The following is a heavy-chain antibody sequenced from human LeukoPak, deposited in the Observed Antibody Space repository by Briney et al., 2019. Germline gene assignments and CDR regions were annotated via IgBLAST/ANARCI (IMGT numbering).Heavy chain of an antibody. CDR3: ARYSASYAMDV. V-gene: IGHV4-61*05. CDR2: IYFSGST. D-gene: IGHD6-13*01. Sequence: SETLSLTCTVSGGSISSSSYYWGWIRQPPGKGLEWIGYIYFSGSTNYNPSLKSRVTISVDASKNQFSLKLSSVTAADTAVYYCARYSASYAMDVWGKGTTVTVSS. CDR1: GGSISSSSYY. J-gene: IGHJ6*03.